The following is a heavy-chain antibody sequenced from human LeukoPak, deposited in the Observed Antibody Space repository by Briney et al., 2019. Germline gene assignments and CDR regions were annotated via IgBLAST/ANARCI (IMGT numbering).Heavy chain of an antibody. CDR1: GYTFTSYG. CDR2: INTNTGNP. D-gene: IGHD2-2*01. V-gene: IGHV7-4-1*02. CDR3: AREKPYCSSTSCYALKNWFDP. Sequence: ASVKVSCKASGYTFTSYGISWVRQAPGQGLEWMGWINTNTGNPTYAQGFTGRLVFSLDTSVSTAYLQISSLKAEDTAVYYCAREKPYCSSTSCYALKNWFDPWGQGTLVTVSS. J-gene: IGHJ5*02.